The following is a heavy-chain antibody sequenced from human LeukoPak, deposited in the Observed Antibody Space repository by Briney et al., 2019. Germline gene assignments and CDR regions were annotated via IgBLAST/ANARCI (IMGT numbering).Heavy chain of an antibody. CDR3: ASAAIAAADFYFDY. V-gene: IGHV3-30*09. Sequence: GGSLRLSCAASGFTFSSYAMHWVRQSPGKGLEWVAVISYDGSKKYYADSVKGRFAISRDNSKNTLFLQMNSLRVEDTAVYYCASAAIAAADFYFDYWGQGTLVTVSS. CDR1: GFTFSSYA. CDR2: ISYDGSKK. D-gene: IGHD6-13*01. J-gene: IGHJ4*02.